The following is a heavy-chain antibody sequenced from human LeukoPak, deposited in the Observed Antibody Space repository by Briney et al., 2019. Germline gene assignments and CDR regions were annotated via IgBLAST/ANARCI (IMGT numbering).Heavy chain of an antibody. V-gene: IGHV4-39*07. CDR2: IYYSGST. D-gene: IGHD3-22*01. CDR3: ARAGQYYYDSSGYSLVWFDP. CDR1: GGSISSSSYY. Sequence: KSSETLSLTCTVSGGSISSSSYYWGWIRQPPGKGLEWIGSIYYSGSTYYNPSLKSRVTISVDTSKNQFSLKLSSVTAADTAVYYCARAGQYYYDSSGYSLVWFDPWGQGTLVTVSS. J-gene: IGHJ5*02.